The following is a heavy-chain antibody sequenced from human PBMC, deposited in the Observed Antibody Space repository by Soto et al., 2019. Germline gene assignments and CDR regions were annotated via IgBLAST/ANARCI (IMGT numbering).Heavy chain of an antibody. V-gene: IGHV3-30*03. CDR2: ISYDGSDR. J-gene: IGHJ4*02. CDR1: GFTFSDYG. Sequence: GGSLRLSCEGPGFTFSDYGFHWVRQAPGKGLEWVAMISYDGSDRYYRDSVQGRFTISRDDSKDTVFLQMNSLRTEDTAMYYCARSTYCNGGSCYPQYWGPGTLVTVSS. D-gene: IGHD2-15*01. CDR3: ARSTYCNGGSCYPQY.